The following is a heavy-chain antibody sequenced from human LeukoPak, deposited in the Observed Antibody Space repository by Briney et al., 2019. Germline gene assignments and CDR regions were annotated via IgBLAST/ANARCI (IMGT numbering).Heavy chain of an antibody. D-gene: IGHD3-10*01. Sequence: GGSLRLSCAASGFMFSSYEMNWVRQAPGKGLEWVSSISDSGGSTHYADSVKGRFTISRDNSKNTLYLQMNSLRAEDTAPYYCAKGMFYYGSGSSDYWGQGTLVTVSS. CDR1: GFMFSSYE. V-gene: IGHV3-23*01. CDR2: ISDSGGST. J-gene: IGHJ4*02. CDR3: AKGMFYYGSGSSDY.